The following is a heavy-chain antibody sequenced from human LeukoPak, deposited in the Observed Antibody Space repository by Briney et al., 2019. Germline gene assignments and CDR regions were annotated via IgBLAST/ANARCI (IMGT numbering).Heavy chain of an antibody. CDR2: SNGNT. J-gene: IGHJ4*02. CDR1: GFTFSSYA. Sequence: GGSPRLSCAGSGFTFSSYAMTWVRQAPREGLKWVSGSNGNTYDADSVKGRFTISRDNSKGTLYLQMNSRRVEDTAVYYCAKGSSDSWYSALEYWGQGTLVSVS. D-gene: IGHD3-22*01. CDR3: AKGSSDSWYSALEY. V-gene: IGHV3-23*01.